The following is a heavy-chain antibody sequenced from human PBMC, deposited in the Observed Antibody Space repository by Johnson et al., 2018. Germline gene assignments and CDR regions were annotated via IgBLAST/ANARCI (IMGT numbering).Heavy chain of an antibody. Sequence: QVQLQESGPGLVKSSETLSLTYSVSGGSISSYYWSWIRQPPGKGLEWIGYIYYSGSTNYNPSLKSRVTISADTSKNQFSLKLSPVTAADTAGYYCARGAPVYSYGQKQTYGMDVWGQGTTVTVSS. J-gene: IGHJ6*02. V-gene: IGHV4-59*01. CDR3: ARGAPVYSYGQKQTYGMDV. CDR2: IYYSGST. CDR1: GGSISSYY. D-gene: IGHD5-18*01.